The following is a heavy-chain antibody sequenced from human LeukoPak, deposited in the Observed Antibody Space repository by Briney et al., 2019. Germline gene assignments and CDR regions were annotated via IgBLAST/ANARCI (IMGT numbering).Heavy chain of an antibody. V-gene: IGHV3-30*02. CDR1: GFTFTSYG. Sequence: GGSLRLSCAASGFTFTSYGMHWVRQAPGKGLEWVAFIRYDGSNKYYADSVKGRFTISRDDSKNTLYLQMNSLRAEDTAVYYCARRAGAYSHPYDYWGQGTLVTVSS. CDR2: IRYDGSNK. J-gene: IGHJ4*02. D-gene: IGHD4/OR15-4a*01. CDR3: ARRAGAYSHPYDY.